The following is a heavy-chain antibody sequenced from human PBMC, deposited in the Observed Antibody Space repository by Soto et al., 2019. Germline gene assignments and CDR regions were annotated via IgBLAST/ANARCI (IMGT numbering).Heavy chain of an antibody. D-gene: IGHD1-7*01. Sequence: PSETLSLTCTVSGGSISSSSYYWGWIRQPPGKGLEWIGSIYYSGSTYYNPSLKSRVTISVDTSKNQFSLKLSSVTAADTAVYYCARQKLFSESDYWGQGTLVTVSS. V-gene: IGHV4-39*01. CDR1: GGSISSSSYY. CDR3: ARQKLFSESDY. J-gene: IGHJ4*02. CDR2: IYYSGST.